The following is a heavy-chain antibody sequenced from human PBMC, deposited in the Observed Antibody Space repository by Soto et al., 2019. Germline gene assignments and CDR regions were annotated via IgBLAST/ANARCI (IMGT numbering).Heavy chain of an antibody. D-gene: IGHD2-2*01. V-gene: IGHV4-39*01. CDR2: IYHRGST. J-gene: IGHJ4*02. Sequence: SETLSLTCTVSGDSISSSRYYWGWVRQPPGKGLEWIGSIYHRGSTYYSPSLKSRVTISVDTSKNQFSLKLSSVTAADTAVYYCARHFNPTKGCCNSSSCYQFDYWGQGTLVTVSS. CDR3: ARHFNPTKGCCNSSSCYQFDY. CDR1: GDSISSSRYY.